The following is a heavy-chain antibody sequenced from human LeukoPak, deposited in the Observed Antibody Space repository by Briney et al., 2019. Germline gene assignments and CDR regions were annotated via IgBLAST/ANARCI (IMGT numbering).Heavy chain of an antibody. Sequence: GGSLTLSCAASGFTFSNYAVSWVRQAPGKGLDWVSVISGPGTSTTYGNSVKGRFTISRDNSKNTVFLQMNSLRAEDTAVYYCARGGWVSSDAFDVWGQGTMVTVSS. CDR3: ARGGWVSSDAFDV. J-gene: IGHJ3*01. CDR2: ISGPGTST. D-gene: IGHD5/OR15-5a*01. V-gene: IGHV3-23*01. CDR1: GFTFSNYA.